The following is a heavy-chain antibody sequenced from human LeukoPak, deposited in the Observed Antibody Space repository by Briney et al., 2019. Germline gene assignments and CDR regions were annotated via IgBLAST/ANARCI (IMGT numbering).Heavy chain of an antibody. CDR1: GGSISSSSYY. CDR3: ARRRIFDY. CDR2: IYYSGST. J-gene: IGHJ4*02. D-gene: IGHD2-21*01. V-gene: IGHV4-39*07. Sequence: PSETLSLTCTVSGGSISSSSYYWGWIRQPPGKGLEWIGSIYYSGSTYYNPSLKSRVTISVDTSKNQFSLKLSSVTAADTAVYYCARRRIFDYWGQGTLVTVSS.